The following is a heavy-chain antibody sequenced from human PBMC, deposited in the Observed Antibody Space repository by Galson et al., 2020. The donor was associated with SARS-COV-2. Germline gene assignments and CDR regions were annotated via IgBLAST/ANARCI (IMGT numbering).Heavy chain of an antibody. V-gene: IGHV4-39*07. D-gene: IGHD3-10*01. Sequence: SQTLSLTCTVSGGSITSSNYNWGWIRQPPGKGLEWIGSINYSGSTYHNPSLKSRVTISVDTSKNQFSLKLSSVTAADTAVYYCARDKGSAYYGSGSWFDPWGQGTLVTVSS. CDR1: GGSITSSNYN. J-gene: IGHJ5*02. CDR3: ARDKGSAYYGSGSWFDP. CDR2: INYSGST.